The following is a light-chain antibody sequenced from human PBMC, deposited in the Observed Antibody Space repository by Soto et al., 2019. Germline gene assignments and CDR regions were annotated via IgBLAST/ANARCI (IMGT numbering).Light chain of an antibody. V-gene: IGKV1-33*01. CDR1: QDISNY. CDR3: QQYDNLPRT. J-gene: IGKJ4*01. Sequence: DIQMTQSPSSLSASVGDRVTITCQASQDISNYLNWYQQKPGEAPKLLIYDASNLETGVPSRFSGSGSGTDFTFNISSLQPEDIATYYCQQYDNLPRTFGGGTKVEIK. CDR2: DAS.